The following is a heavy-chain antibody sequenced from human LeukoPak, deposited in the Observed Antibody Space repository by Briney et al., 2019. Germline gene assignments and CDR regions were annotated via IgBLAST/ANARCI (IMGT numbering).Heavy chain of an antibody. CDR2: IYYSGST. Sequence: SETLSLTCTVSGGSISSSSYYWGWIHQPPGKGLEWIGSIYYSGSTYYNPSLKSRVTISVDTSKNQFSLKLSSVTAADTAVYYCARVRYCSGGSCYSIDAFDIWGQGTMVTVSS. CDR1: GGSISSSSYY. D-gene: IGHD2-15*01. V-gene: IGHV4-39*01. CDR3: ARVRYCSGGSCYSIDAFDI. J-gene: IGHJ3*02.